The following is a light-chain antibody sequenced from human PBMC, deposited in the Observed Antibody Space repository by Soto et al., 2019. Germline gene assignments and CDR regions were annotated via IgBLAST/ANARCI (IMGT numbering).Light chain of an antibody. V-gene: IGKV3-20*01. CDR2: GAS. CDR3: PQYSSLWT. Sequence: EIVLTQSPGTLSLSPGERYTLSCRTSQSVSNNYLAWYQQKPGQAPRLLIYGASSRATGIPDRFSGSGSGTDFTLSISRLEPEDFAVYYCPQYSSLWTAGQGTQVEIK. CDR1: QSVSNNY. J-gene: IGKJ1*01.